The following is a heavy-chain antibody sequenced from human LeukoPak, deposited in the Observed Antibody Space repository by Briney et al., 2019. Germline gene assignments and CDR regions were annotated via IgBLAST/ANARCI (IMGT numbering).Heavy chain of an antibody. CDR2: ISSSGSTI. J-gene: IGHJ4*02. CDR1: GFTFSDYY. V-gene: IGHV3-11*01. Sequence: GGSLRLSCAAYGFTFSDYYRSWIRQAPGKGLEWVSCISSSGSTIFYADSVKGRFTISRDNAKSSLFLQMNSLRAEDTAVYYCARVNRVTAIQELDYWGQGTLVTVSS. CDR3: ARVNRVTAIQELDY. D-gene: IGHD2-21*02.